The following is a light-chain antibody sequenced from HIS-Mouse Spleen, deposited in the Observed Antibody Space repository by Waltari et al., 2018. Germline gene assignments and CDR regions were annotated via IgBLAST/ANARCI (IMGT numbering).Light chain of an antibody. Sequence: QSALTQPASVSGSPGQSITIPCNGTSRDVGSYNLVSWYQQHPGKAPKLMIYEGSKRPSGVSNRFSGSKSGNTASLTISGLQAEDEADYYCCSYAGSSTWVFGGGTKLTVL. CDR2: EGS. CDR1: SRDVGSYNL. J-gene: IGLJ3*02. V-gene: IGLV2-23*01. CDR3: CSYAGSSTWV.